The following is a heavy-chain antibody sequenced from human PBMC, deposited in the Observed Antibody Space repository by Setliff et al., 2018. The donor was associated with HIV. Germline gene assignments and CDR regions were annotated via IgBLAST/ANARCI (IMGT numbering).Heavy chain of an antibody. D-gene: IGHD6-19*01. J-gene: IGHJ3*02. CDR1: ADTFTNCV. V-gene: IGHV1-8*02. CDR3: ATVSHTHVAAHNAFDI. Sequence: ASVKVSCKAAADTFTNCVINWVRQATGQGLEGMGWMNPNIGKTAYAQKFQGRVTMTRNTSISTAYMELSSLRSEDTAVSYCATVSHTHVAAHNAFDIWGQGTMVTVSS. CDR2: MNPNIGKT.